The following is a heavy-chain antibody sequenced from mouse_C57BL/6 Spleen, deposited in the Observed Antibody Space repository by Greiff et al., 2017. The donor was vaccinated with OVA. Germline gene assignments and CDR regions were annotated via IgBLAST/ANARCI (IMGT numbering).Heavy chain of an antibody. V-gene: IGHV1-26*01. J-gene: IGHJ2*01. D-gene: IGHD3-3*01. Sequence: EVQLQQSGPELVKPGASVKISCKASGYTFTDYYMNWVKQSHGKSLEWIGDINPNNGGTSYNQKFKGKATLTVDKSSSTAYMELRSLTSEDSAVYYCARWKEEGPFDYWGQGTTLTVSS. CDR1: GYTFTDYY. CDR3: ARWKEEGPFDY. CDR2: INPNNGGT.